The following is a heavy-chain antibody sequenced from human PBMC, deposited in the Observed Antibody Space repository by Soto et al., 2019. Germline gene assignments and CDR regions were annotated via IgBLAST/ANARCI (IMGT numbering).Heavy chain of an antibody. CDR1: GFTFSSYS. J-gene: IGHJ3*02. V-gene: IGHV3-21*01. D-gene: IGHD2-2*01. Sequence: GSLRLSCAASGFTFSSYSMNWVRQAPGKGLEWVSSISSSSSYIYYADSVKGRFTISRDNAKNSLYLQMNSLRAKDTAVYYCARGQLHDAFDIWGQGTMVTVSS. CDR3: ARGQLHDAFDI. CDR2: ISSSSSYI.